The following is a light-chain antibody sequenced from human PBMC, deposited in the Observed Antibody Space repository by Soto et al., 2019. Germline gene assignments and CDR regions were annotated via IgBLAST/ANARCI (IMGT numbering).Light chain of an antibody. V-gene: IGKV1-5*01. J-gene: IGKJ2*01. CDR2: DAS. CDR1: QSISNW. CDR3: QQYNTYSYT. Sequence: DIQMTQSPSTLSASVGDRVTITCRASQSISNWLAWYQQRSGEAPKLLMYDASTLENWVPSRFSGSGSGTEFTLTISGLRPDDFATYYCQQYNTYSYTFGQGTKLEIK.